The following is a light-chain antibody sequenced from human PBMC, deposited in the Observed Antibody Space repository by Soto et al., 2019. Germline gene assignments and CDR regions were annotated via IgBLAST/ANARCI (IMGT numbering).Light chain of an antibody. CDR1: SSDVESYNF. J-gene: IGLJ2*01. Sequence: QLVLTQPASVSGSPGQSITISCTGTSSDVESYNFVSWYQQHPGKAPRLMIYEATKRPSGVSNRFSGSESDNTASLTISGLHAEDEADYYYCSYTGGSIIVLFGGGTKLTVL. CDR3: CSYTGGSIIVL. CDR2: EAT. V-gene: IGLV2-23*01.